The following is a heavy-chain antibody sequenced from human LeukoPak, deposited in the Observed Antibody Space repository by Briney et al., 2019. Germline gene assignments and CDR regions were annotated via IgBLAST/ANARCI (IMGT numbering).Heavy chain of an antibody. V-gene: IGHV4-39*07. CDR2: IYYSGST. Sequence: PSETLSLTCTVSGGSISSSSYYWGWIRQPPGKGLEWIGSIYYSGSTYYNPSLKSRVTISVDTSKNQLSLKLSSVTAADTAVYYCARGWPSSSPSYYYYYMDVWGKGTTVTVSS. CDR3: ARGWPSSSPSYYYYYMDV. J-gene: IGHJ6*03. D-gene: IGHD6-6*01. CDR1: GGSISSSSYY.